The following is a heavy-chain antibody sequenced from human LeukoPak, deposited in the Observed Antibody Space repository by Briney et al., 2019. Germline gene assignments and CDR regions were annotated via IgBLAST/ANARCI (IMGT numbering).Heavy chain of an antibody. Sequence: ASEKVSCKASGYTFTDYYVHWVRQAPGQGLEWLGRMDPDSGGTSYAQKFQGRVTMTRDTSISTASMELSRLRSDDTAVYYCAREYYDSGGRKHAFDIWGQGTLVTVSS. J-gene: IGHJ3*02. D-gene: IGHD3-22*01. CDR2: MDPDSGGT. V-gene: IGHV1-2*02. CDR1: GYTFTDYY. CDR3: AREYYDSGGRKHAFDI.